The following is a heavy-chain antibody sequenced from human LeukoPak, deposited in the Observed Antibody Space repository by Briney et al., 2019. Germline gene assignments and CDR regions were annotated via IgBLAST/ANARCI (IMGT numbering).Heavy chain of an antibody. D-gene: IGHD5-18*01. Sequence: GGSLRLSCAASGFTFSSYGMHWVRQAPGKGLEWVAVIWYDGSNKYYADSVKGRFTISRDNSKNTLYLQMNSLRAEDTAVYYCASGYRARGLDYWGQGTLVTVSS. V-gene: IGHV3-33*01. CDR2: IWYDGSNK. CDR3: ASGYRARGLDY. J-gene: IGHJ4*02. CDR1: GFTFSSYG.